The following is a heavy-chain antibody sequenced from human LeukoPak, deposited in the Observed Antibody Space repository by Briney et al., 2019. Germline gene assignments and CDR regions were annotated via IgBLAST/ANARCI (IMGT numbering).Heavy chain of an antibody. CDR3: AKASTRDTGYYFDS. J-gene: IGHJ4*02. CDR1: GFTFSNYA. V-gene: IGHV3-23*01. Sequence: PGGSLRLSCAASGFTFSNYAMGWVRQAPGKGLEWVSSIRGTVDNTHYADAVKGRFTIFRDIPKNTLYLQMNSLRAEDTARYYCAKASTRDTGYYFDSWGQGTLVTVSS. D-gene: IGHD3-9*01. CDR2: IRGTVDNT.